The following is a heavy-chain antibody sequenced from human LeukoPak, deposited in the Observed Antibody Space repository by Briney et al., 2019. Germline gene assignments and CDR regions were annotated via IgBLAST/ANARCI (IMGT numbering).Heavy chain of an antibody. CDR1: GFTFSDYY. J-gene: IGHJ4*02. Sequence: GGSPRLSCAASGFTFSDYYMSWIRQAPGKGLEWVSYISSSGSTIYYADSVKGRFTISRDNAKNSLYLQMNSLRAEDTAVYYCARGTYDFWSGYPDSFDYWGQGTLVTVSS. CDR3: ARGTYDFWSGYPDSFDY. V-gene: IGHV3-11*04. D-gene: IGHD3-3*01. CDR2: ISSSGSTI.